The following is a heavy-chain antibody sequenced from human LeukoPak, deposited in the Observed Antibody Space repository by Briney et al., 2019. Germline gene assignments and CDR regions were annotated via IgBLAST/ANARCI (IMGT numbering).Heavy chain of an antibody. CDR3: ARETAVGSDY. J-gene: IGHJ4*02. CDR2: IKQDGSEK. D-gene: IGHD5-18*01. CDR1: GFTSSSYW. Sequence: GGSLRLSCAASGFTSSSYWMNWVRQVPGKGLEWVANIKQDGSEKSYVDSVKGRFTISRDNAKNSLYLQMNSLRAEDTVVYYCARETAVGSDYWGQGTLVTVSS. V-gene: IGHV3-7*01.